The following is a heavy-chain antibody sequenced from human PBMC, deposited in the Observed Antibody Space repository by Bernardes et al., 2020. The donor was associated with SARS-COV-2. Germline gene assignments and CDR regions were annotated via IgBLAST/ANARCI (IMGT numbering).Heavy chain of an antibody. CDR3: ARAGSGSGSYSNFYYSGMDV. J-gene: IGHJ6*02. Sequence: GGSLRLSCAASGFTFSSYNLHWVRQAPGKGLEWVSSISSSSYIYYADSVKGRFTISRDNAKNSLYLQMNSLRAEDTAVYYCARAGSGSGSYSNFYYSGMDVWGQGTTVTVSS. D-gene: IGHD3-10*01. CDR2: ISSSSYI. CDR1: GFTFSSYN. V-gene: IGHV3-21*01.